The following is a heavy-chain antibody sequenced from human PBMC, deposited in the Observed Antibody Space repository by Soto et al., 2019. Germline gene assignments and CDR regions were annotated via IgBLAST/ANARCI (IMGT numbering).Heavy chain of an antibody. V-gene: IGHV1-69*12. J-gene: IGHJ2*01. D-gene: IGHD3-22*01. Sequence: QVQLVQSGAEVKKPGSSVKVSCKASGGTFSSYAISWVRQAPGQGLEWMGGIIPIFGTANYAQKFQGRVTMTADEATSTAYMELSRLRSEDTAVYYCARERIGTMIVVVTSGFDLWGRGTLVTVPS. CDR3: ARERIGTMIVVVTSGFDL. CDR2: IIPIFGTA. CDR1: GGTFSSYA.